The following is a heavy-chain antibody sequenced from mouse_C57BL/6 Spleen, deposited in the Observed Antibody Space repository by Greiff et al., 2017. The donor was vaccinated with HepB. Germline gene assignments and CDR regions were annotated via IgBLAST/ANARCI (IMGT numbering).Heavy chain of an antibody. V-gene: IGHV1-26*01. D-gene: IGHD1-1*01. J-gene: IGHJ4*01. CDR3: ARSVTTVVATEAMDY. CDR2: INPNNGGT. CDR1: GYTFTDYY. Sequence: EVQLQQSGPELVKSGASVKISCKASGYTFTDYYMNWVKQSHGKSLEWIGDINPNNGGTSYNQKFKGKATLTVDKSSSTAYMELRSLTSEDSAVYYCARSVTTVVATEAMDYWGQGTSVTVSS.